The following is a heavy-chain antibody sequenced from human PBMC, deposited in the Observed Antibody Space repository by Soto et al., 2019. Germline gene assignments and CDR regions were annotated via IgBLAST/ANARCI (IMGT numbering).Heavy chain of an antibody. CDR2: IYYSGST. CDR3: ARHRYYDILTGSGYNWFDP. J-gene: IGHJ5*02. CDR1: GGSISSSSYY. Sequence: PSETLSLTCTVSGGSISSSSYYWGWIRQPPGKGLEWIGSIYYSGSTYYNPSLKSRVTISVDTSKNQFSLKLSSVTAADTAVYYCARHRYYDILTGSGYNWFDPWGQGTLVTVSS. D-gene: IGHD3-9*01. V-gene: IGHV4-39*01.